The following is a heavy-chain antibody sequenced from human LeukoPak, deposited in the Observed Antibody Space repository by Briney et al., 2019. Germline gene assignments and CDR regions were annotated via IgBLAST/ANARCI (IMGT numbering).Heavy chain of an antibody. CDR3: ARPIDNGSGSYYFPY. CDR1: GFTFDDYA. D-gene: IGHD3-10*01. J-gene: IGHJ4*02. Sequence: GRSLRLSCAASGFTFDDYAMHWVRQAPGKGLEWVSGISWNSGSIGYADSVKGRLTISRDNSKNTLYMEMSSLRPEDTAVYYCARPIDNGSGSYYFPYWGQGTLVTVSS. CDR2: ISWNSGSI. V-gene: IGHV3-9*01.